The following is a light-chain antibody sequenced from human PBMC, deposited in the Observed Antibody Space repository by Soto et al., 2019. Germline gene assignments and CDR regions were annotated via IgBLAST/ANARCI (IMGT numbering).Light chain of an antibody. J-gene: IGKJ2*01. CDR2: KAT. V-gene: IGKV1-5*03. CDR3: QHYHDFQYT. CDR1: QSIGSW. Sequence: DIQMTQSPSTLSASVGDGVTITCRASQSIGSWLAWYQQKPGKAPKLLIYKATNLQSGVPSRFSGRGSGTHFSLTISSLQPVDSATYFCQHYHDFQYTFGQGNKREI.